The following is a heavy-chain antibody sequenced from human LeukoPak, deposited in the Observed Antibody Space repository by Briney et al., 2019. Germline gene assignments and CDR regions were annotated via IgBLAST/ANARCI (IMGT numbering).Heavy chain of an antibody. CDR3: AKRGVVIRVILVGFHKEAYYFDS. V-gene: IGHV3-23*01. Sequence: PTGGSLSLPCGVSGITLSNYGMSWVRQAPGKELAWVAGISDCCGRPNYADSVKGRFPISRDNPKNKLYLQMSRLRAEDTAVYFCAKRGVVIRVILVGFHKEAYYFDSWGQGALVTVSS. J-gene: IGHJ4*02. CDR2: ISDCCGRP. D-gene: IGHD3-22*01. CDR1: GITLSNYG.